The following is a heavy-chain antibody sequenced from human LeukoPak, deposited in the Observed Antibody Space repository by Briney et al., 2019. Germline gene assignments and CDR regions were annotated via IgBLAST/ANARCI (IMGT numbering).Heavy chain of an antibody. Sequence: PSETLSLTCAVCRGYFRGYYWSWIRQVPGKGLEWIGEINQSGRTNYNPSLKSRVTISVDTSKNQISNRLAFVTATGTARDLSARPCMSFWHTRNADANAFDIWGQGTMVTVSS. CDR2: INQSGRT. D-gene: IGHD3/OR15-3a*01. CDR1: RGYFRGYY. V-gene: IGHV4-34*06. CDR3: ARPCMSFWHTRNADANAFDI. J-gene: IGHJ3*02.